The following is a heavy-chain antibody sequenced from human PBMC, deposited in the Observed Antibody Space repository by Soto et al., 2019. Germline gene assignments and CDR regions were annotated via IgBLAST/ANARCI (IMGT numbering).Heavy chain of an antibody. CDR2: IIPIFGTA. Sequence: SVKVSCKASGGTFSSYAISWVRQAPGQGLEWMGGIIPIFGTANYAQKFQGRVTITADESTSTAYMELSSLRSEDTAVYYCAEGEPRGVGAAFDIWGPGTMVTVSS. CDR1: GGTFSSYA. V-gene: IGHV1-69*13. D-gene: IGHD3-10*01. CDR3: AEGEPRGVGAAFDI. J-gene: IGHJ3*02.